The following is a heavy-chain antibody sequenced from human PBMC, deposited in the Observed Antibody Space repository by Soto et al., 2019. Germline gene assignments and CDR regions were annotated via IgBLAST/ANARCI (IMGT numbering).Heavy chain of an antibody. CDR2: VSAGGDMT. CDR3: ARGDRGGSGSPASYYYSGLDV. J-gene: IGHJ6*02. D-gene: IGHD3-10*01. V-gene: IGHV3-23*01. Sequence: DVQLLESGGHLVQPGGSLRLSCAASGFTFSSYAMSWVHQAPGKGLEWVSSVSAGGDMTYYSDSVKGRFTISRDNSNNALFLQMNSLRIEDTALYYCARGDRGGSGSPASYYYSGLDVWGQGATVNVS. CDR1: GFTFSSYA.